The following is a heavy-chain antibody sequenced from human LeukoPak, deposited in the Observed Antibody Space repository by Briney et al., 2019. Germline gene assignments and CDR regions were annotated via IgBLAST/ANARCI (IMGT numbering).Heavy chain of an antibody. J-gene: IGHJ4*02. CDR3: ARGIYDSGSYPPYY. CDR1: GFTFSTYT. V-gene: IGHV3-7*01. Sequence: GGSLRLSCAASGFTFSTYTMSWVRQAPGKGLEWVANIKQDGSEKNYVDSVKGRFTISRDNAKNSLYLQMNSLRAEDTAVYYCARGIYDSGSYPPYYWGQGTLVTVSS. CDR2: IKQDGSEK. D-gene: IGHD3-10*01.